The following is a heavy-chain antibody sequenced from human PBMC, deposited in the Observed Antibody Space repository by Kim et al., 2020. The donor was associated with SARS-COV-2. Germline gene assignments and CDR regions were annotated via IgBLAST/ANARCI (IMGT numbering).Heavy chain of an antibody. J-gene: IGHJ5*02. V-gene: IGHV3-23*01. Sequence: GGSLRLSCAASGFTFSSYAMSWVRQAPGKGLEWVSAISGSGGSTYYADSVKGRFTISRDNSKNTLYLQMNSLRAEDTAVYYCAKAGNYYGSGSYSNWFDPWGQGTLVTVSS. CDR2: ISGSGGST. D-gene: IGHD3-10*01. CDR3: AKAGNYYGSGSYSNWFDP. CDR1: GFTFSSYA.